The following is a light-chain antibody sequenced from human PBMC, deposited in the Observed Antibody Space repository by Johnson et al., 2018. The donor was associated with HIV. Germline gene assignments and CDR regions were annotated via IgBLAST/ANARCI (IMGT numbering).Light chain of an antibody. V-gene: IGLV1-51*01. CDR2: DNN. CDR3: GTWDSSLSAGF. Sequence: QSVLTQPPSVSAAPGQKVTISCSGSSSNIGNNYVSWYQQLPGTAPKLLIYDNNKRPSGIPDRFSGSKSGTSATLGITGLQTGDEADYYCGTWDSSLSAGFCETGPNVPGL. CDR1: SSNIGNNY. J-gene: IGLJ1*01.